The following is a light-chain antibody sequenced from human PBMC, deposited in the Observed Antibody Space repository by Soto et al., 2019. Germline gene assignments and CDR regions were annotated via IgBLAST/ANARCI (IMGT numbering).Light chain of an antibody. CDR1: SSDVGGYNY. CDR3: SSYTGSSTYVV. V-gene: IGLV2-14*01. J-gene: IGLJ2*01. CDR2: DVN. Sequence: QSVLTQPASVSGSPGQSITISRTGTSSDVGGYNYVSWYQQHPGKAPKLMIYDVNNRPSGVSNRFSGSKSGNTASLTISGLQAEDEADYYCSSYTGSSTYVVFGGGTKLTVL.